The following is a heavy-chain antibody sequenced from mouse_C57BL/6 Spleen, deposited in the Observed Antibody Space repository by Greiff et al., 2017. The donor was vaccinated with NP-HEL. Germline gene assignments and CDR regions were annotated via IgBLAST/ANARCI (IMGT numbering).Heavy chain of an antibody. V-gene: IGHV1-5*01. J-gene: IGHJ1*03. CDR2: IYPGNSDT. D-gene: IGHD1-1*01. Sequence: VQLQQSGTVLARPGASVKMSCKTSGYTFTSYWMHWVKQRPGQGLEWIGAIYPGNSDTSYNQKFKGKAKLTAVTSASTAYMELSSLTNEDSAVYYCTRRATVLHWYFDVWGTGTTVTVSS. CDR3: TRRATVLHWYFDV. CDR1: GYTFTSYW.